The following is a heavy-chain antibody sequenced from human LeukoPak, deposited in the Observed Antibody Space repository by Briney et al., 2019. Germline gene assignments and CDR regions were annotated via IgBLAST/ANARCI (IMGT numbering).Heavy chain of an antibody. Sequence: SETLSLTCTVSGGSISSCSYYWGWIRPPPGKGLEWHGSIYYSGCRYYNPSLKSRVTISVDTSKNQFSLKLSSVTAADTAVYYCARAIYDDLWSGFGAFDIWGQGTMVTVSS. CDR3: ARAIYDDLWSGFGAFDI. D-gene: IGHD3-3*01. J-gene: IGHJ3*02. CDR2: IYYSGCR. V-gene: IGHV4-39*07. CDR1: GGSISSCSYY.